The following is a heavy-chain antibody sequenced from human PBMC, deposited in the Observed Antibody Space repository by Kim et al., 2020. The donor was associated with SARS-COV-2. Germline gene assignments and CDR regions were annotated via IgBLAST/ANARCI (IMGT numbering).Heavy chain of an antibody. V-gene: IGHV3-20*01. CDR1: GFRFDDYG. CDR3: ARGYCSSSNCYLRYYYGLDV. D-gene: IGHD2-2*01. J-gene: IGHJ6*02. CDR2: ITWNDDST. Sequence: GGSLRLSCAASGFRFDDYGMSWVRQAPGKGLELVSGITWNDDSTGYADSVKGRFTISRDNAKNSLYLQMNSLRAEDTASYHCARGYCSSSNCYLRYYYGLDVWGQGTTVTVSS.